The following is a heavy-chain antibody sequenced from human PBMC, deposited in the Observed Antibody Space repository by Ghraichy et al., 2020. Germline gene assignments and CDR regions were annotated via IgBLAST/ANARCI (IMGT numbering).Heavy chain of an antibody. CDR2: IYYSGST. CDR3: ARDSSGWLLDV. CDR1: GGSISSYY. Sequence: ESLNISCTVSGGSISSYYWSWIRQPPGKGLEWIGYIYYSGSTNYNPSLKSRVTISVDTSKNQFSLKLSSVTAADTAVYYCARDSSGWLLDVWGQGTTVTVSS. V-gene: IGHV4-59*01. J-gene: IGHJ6*02. D-gene: IGHD6-19*01.